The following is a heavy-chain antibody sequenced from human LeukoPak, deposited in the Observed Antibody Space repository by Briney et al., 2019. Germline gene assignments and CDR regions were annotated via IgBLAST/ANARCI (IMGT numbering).Heavy chain of an antibody. D-gene: IGHD3-22*01. Sequence: SETLSLTCTVSGGSISSYYWSWIRQPPGKGLEWIGYIYYSGSTNYNPSLKSRVTISVDTSKNQFSLKLSSVTAADTAVYYCARVANYYDSSGYYRTFDYWGQGTLVTASS. CDR1: GGSISSYY. V-gene: IGHV4-59*01. J-gene: IGHJ4*02. CDR3: ARVANYYDSSGYYRTFDY. CDR2: IYYSGST.